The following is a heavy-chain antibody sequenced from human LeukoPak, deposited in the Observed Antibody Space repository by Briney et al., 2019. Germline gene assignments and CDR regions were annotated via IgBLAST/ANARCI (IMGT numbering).Heavy chain of an antibody. CDR3: AREGLMVRGVYFDY. CDR1: GFTFSSYG. V-gene: IGHV3-33*01. J-gene: IGHJ4*02. CDR2: IWYDGSNK. D-gene: IGHD3-10*01. Sequence: GRSLRLSCAASGFTFSSYGMHWVRQAPGKGLEWVAVIWYDGSNKYYADSVKGRFTISRDNSKNTLYLQMNSLRAEDTAVYYCAREGLMVRGVYFDYWGQGTRVTVSS.